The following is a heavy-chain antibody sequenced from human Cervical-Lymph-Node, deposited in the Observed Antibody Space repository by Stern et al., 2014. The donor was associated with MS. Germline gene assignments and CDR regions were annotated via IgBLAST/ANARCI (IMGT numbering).Heavy chain of an antibody. Sequence: QAQLVQSGAEAKKPGSSVKVSCKASGGTFSTYAFSWVRQAPGQGLEWMGGIIPIFGTSNYAQKFQGRVTITADESTSTAYMELSSLRSDDTAVYYCASGVTSFGVVSWFDPWGQGTRVTVSS. CDR3: ASGVTSFGVVSWFDP. CDR1: GGTFSTYA. CDR2: IIPIFGTS. V-gene: IGHV1-69*01. J-gene: IGHJ5*02. D-gene: IGHD3-3*01.